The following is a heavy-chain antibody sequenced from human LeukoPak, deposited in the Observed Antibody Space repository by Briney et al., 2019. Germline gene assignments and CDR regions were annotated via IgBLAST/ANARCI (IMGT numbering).Heavy chain of an antibody. J-gene: IGHJ4*02. CDR3: VSPRGFSYGYFDY. CDR2: IYCSKNT. CDR1: GGSISSSSYH. Sequence: SETLSLTCTVSGGSISSSSYHWGWIRQPPGKGLEWIGSIYCSKNTYYNPSLKSRVTISADTSKNQFSLTLGSVSATDTAVYYCVSPRGFSYGYFDYWGQGTLVTVSS. V-gene: IGHV4-39*01. D-gene: IGHD5-18*01.